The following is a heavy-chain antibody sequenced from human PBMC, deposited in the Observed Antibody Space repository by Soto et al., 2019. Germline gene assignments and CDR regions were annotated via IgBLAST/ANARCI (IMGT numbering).Heavy chain of an antibody. CDR3: ARGLPPEEY. V-gene: IGHV1-18*01. CDR2: IRAYNGNT. CDR1: GYTFTSYG. Sequence: QVQLVQSGAEVKKPGASVKVSCKASGYTFTSYGISWVRQAPGQGLEWMGWIRAYNGNTNYAQKLQRRVTMTTHTSTSPAYMALRSLRSDVSAVYYCARGLPPEEYWGQRSLVTVSS. J-gene: IGHJ4*02.